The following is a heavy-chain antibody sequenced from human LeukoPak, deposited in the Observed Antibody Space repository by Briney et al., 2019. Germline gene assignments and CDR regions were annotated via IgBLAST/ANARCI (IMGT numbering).Heavy chain of an antibody. CDR3: ARWDCDADSCYNY. CDR2: INYRGNT. Sequence: PSETLSLTCIVSGNSIITDYWSWVSQSPTKGLEWIAYINYRGNTEYNPSLKSRVTVTVDTSQNHVSLNMRSVTAADTAVYYCARWDCDADSCYNYWGLGTVVTVSS. J-gene: IGHJ4*02. V-gene: IGHV4-59*08. CDR1: GNSIITDY. D-gene: IGHD2-15*01.